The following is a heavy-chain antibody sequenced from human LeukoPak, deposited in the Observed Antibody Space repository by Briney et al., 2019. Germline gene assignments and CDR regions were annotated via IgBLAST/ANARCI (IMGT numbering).Heavy chain of an antibody. Sequence: GESLKISCKGSGYSFTTYWIGWVRQMPGKGLEWMGIIYPGDSDTRYSPSFQGQVTISADKSISTAYLQWSSLKASDTAMYYCARIRYCSSTSCYVPYWFDPWGQGTLVTDSS. CDR3: ARIRYCSSTSCYVPYWFDP. D-gene: IGHD2-2*01. CDR2: IYPGDSDT. CDR1: GYSFTTYW. V-gene: IGHV5-51*01. J-gene: IGHJ5*02.